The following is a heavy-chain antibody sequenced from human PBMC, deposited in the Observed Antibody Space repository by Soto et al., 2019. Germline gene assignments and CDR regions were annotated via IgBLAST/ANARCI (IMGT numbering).Heavy chain of an antibody. D-gene: IGHD5-12*01. V-gene: IGHV3-30*18. Sequence: PGGSLRLSCAASGFTFSSYGMHWVRQAPGKGLEWVAVISYDGSNKYYADSVKGRFTISRDNSKNTLYLQMNSLRAEDTAVYYCAKDPSRWLQFHFDYWGQGTLVTVSS. CDR2: ISYDGSNK. J-gene: IGHJ4*02. CDR3: AKDPSRWLQFHFDY. CDR1: GFTFSSYG.